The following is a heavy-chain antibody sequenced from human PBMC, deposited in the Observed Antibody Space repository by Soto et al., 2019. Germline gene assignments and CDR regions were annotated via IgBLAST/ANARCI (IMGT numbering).Heavy chain of an antibody. CDR1: GYTFIDYY. Sequence: ASVKVSCKASGYTFIDYYMYWVRQAPGQGLEWMGWINPNSGGTNYAQKFEGRVTMTRDTSISTAYMELTSLRSDDSAVYYCARVGDSSSWYTYYNYGMDVSGPVTTVTVSS. J-gene: IGHJ6*02. CDR3: ARVGDSSSWYTYYNYGMDV. V-gene: IGHV1-2*02. D-gene: IGHD6-13*01. CDR2: INPNSGGT.